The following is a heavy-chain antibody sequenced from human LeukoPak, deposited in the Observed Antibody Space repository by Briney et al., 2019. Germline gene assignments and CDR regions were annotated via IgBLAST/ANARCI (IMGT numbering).Heavy chain of an antibody. CDR2: IWYDGSDK. D-gene: IGHD5-18*01. J-gene: IGHJ4*02. CDR1: GFTFSNYG. Sequence: GMSLRLSCAASGFTFSNYGMHWVRQAPGKGLKWVALIWYDGSDKYYADSVKGRFTISRDYSKKTLYLQMNSLRAEDTAVYYCATDLSYGSLGHWGQGTLVTVSS. V-gene: IGHV3-33*01. CDR3: ATDLSYGSLGH.